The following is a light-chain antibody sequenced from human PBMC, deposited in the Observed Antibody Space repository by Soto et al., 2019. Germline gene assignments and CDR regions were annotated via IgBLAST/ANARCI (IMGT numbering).Light chain of an antibody. CDR3: CSHAGSYTLV. J-gene: IGLJ2*01. CDR2: DFS. V-gene: IGLV2-11*01. CDR1: SSDVGGYNF. Sequence: QSALTQPRSVSGSPGQSVTISCTGTSSDVGGYNFVSWYQQHPGKAPKVMIYDFSKRPSGVPDRFSGSKSGNTASLTISGLQAEDEADYYCCSHAGSYTLVFGGGTKLTVL.